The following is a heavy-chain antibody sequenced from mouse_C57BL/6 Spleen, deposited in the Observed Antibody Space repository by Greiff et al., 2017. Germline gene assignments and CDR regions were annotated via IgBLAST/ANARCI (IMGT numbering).Heavy chain of an antibody. CDR1: GYSITSGYY. CDR2: ISYDGSN. CDR3: ARGFAY. J-gene: IGHJ3*01. Sequence: EVQLQQSGPGLVKPSQSLSLTCSVTGYSITSGYYWNWIRQFPGNKLEWMGYISYDGSNNYNPSLKNRISITRDTSKNQFFLKLNSVTTEDTATYYCARGFAYWGQGTLVTVSA. V-gene: IGHV3-6*01.